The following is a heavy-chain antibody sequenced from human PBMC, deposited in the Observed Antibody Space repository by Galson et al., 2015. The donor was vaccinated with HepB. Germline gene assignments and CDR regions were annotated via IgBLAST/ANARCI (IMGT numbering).Heavy chain of an antibody. J-gene: IGHJ4*02. D-gene: IGHD3-10*01. V-gene: IGHV3-23*01. Sequence: SLRLSCAASGFTFSNYGRSWVRQAPGKGLECVSSISRSGSTKYADSVKGRFTISRDNSKSTLYLQMNSLRAEDTAIYYCAKESLGELHHIYYIDHWGQGTLVPVSS. CDR3: AKESLGELHHIYYIDH. CDR2: ISRSGST. CDR1: GFTFSNYG.